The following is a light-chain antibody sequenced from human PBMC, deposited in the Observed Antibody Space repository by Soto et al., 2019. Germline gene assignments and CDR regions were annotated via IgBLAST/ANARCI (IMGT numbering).Light chain of an antibody. J-gene: IGLJ1*01. CDR2: DVS. CDR3: CSYAGSPYV. CDR1: SSDVGGYNY. Sequence: QSALTQPRSVSGSPGQSVTISCTGTSSDVGGYNYVSWYQHHPGKAPKLMIYDVSKRPSGVPDRFSGSKSGNTASLTISGXXAEDEADYYCCSYAGSPYVFGTGTKLTVL. V-gene: IGLV2-11*01.